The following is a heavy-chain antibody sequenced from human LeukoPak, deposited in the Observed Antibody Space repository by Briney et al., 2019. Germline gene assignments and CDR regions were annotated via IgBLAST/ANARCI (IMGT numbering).Heavy chain of an antibody. CDR2: MNPNSGNT. CDR3: ARGVVTAIGGYYYYYYYMDV. CDR1: GYTFTSYD. V-gene: IGHV1-8*01. D-gene: IGHD2-21*02. Sequence: ASVKVSCKASGYTFTSYDINWVRQATGQGLEWMGWMNPNSGNTGYAQKFQGRVTMTRNTSIGTAYMELSSLRSEDTAVYYCARGVVTAIGGYYYYYYYMDVWGKGTTVIVSS. J-gene: IGHJ6*03.